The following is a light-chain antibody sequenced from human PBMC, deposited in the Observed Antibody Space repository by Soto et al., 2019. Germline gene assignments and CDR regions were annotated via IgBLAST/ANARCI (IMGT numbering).Light chain of an antibody. CDR1: QAIINY. Sequence: IQMNQSPAALSAKVRDRVTITCRASQAIINYLAWYQQKPGKVPKLLIYGASILQSGVQSRLSGSGSGTALNLCISSLQTEDVATYYCKNYTSALWKLGEGTKVDIK. CDR2: GAS. CDR3: KNYTSALWK. J-gene: IGKJ1*01. V-gene: IGKV1-27*01.